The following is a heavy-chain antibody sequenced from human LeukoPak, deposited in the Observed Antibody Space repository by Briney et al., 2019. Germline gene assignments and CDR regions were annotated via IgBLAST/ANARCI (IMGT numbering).Heavy chain of an antibody. J-gene: IGHJ4*02. D-gene: IGHD1-7*01. CDR2: IYHSGST. Sequence: PSETLSLTCTVSGGSISSGGYYWSWIRQPPGKGLEWIGYIYHSGSTYYNPSLKSRVTISVDRSKNQFSLKLSSVTAADTAVYYCARAHQLMELRPTLDYWGQGTLVTVSS. CDR1: GGSISSGGYY. CDR3: ARAHQLMELRPTLDY. V-gene: IGHV4-30-2*01.